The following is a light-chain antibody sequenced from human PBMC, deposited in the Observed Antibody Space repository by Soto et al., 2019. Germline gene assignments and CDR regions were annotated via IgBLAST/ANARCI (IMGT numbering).Light chain of an antibody. CDR3: QHYDSARWT. J-gene: IGKJ1*01. CDR2: DAS. Sequence: EIVLTQSPGTLSLSPGERATLSCRASQSISSTYLTWYHQRPGQAPRLLIYDASRRATGIPDRFSGSGSGTDFSLTISRLEPEDFAVYYCQHYDSARWTVGLWTPVESK. V-gene: IGKV3-20*01. CDR1: QSISSTY.